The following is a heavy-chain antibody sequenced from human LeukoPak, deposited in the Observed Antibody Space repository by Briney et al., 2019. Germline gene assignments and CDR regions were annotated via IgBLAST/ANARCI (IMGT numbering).Heavy chain of an antibody. CDR3: ARGTPYSGSYAY. V-gene: IGHV4-59*01. J-gene: IGHJ4*02. CDR2: IYYSGST. Sequence: SEALSLTCTVSDGSISSYYWSWIRQPPGQGLEWIGYIYYSGSTNYNPSLKSRVTISVDTSKNQFSLKLSSVTAADTAVYYCARGTPYSGSYAYWGQGTLVTVSS. CDR1: DGSISSYY. D-gene: IGHD1-26*01.